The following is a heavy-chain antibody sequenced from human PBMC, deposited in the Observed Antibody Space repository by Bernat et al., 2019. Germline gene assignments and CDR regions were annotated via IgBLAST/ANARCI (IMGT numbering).Heavy chain of an antibody. V-gene: IGHV3-33*01. J-gene: IGHJ6*02. CDR3: ARDREVRYLDWVLSYGMDV. D-gene: IGHD3-9*01. CDR2: IWYDGSNK. CDR1: GFTFSSYG. Sequence: QVQLVESGGGVVQPGRSLRLSCAASGFTFSSYGMHWVRQAPGKGLEWVAVIWYDGSNKYYADSVKGRFTISRDNSKNTLYLQMNSLRAEDTAVYYCARDREVRYLDWVLSYGMDVWGQGTTVTVSS.